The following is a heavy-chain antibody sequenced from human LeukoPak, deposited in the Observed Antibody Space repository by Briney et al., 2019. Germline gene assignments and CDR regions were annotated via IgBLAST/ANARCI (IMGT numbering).Heavy chain of an antibody. CDR3: ADRDCYNYESLTHGPPHT. Sequence: SETLSLTCAVYGGSFSGYYWSWIRQPPGKGLEWIGEINHSGSTNYNPSLKSRVTISVDTSKNQFSLKLSSVTAADTAVYYCADRDCYNYESLTHGPPHTWGQGTMVTFSS. CDR1: GGSFSGYY. D-gene: IGHD5-24*01. V-gene: IGHV4-34*01. CDR2: INHSGST. J-gene: IGHJ3*01.